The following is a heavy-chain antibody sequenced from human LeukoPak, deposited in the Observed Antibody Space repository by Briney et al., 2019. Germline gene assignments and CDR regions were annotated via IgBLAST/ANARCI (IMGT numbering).Heavy chain of an antibody. J-gene: IGHJ6*03. CDR2: INPNSGGT. CDR3: ASATSIFGGSTLGMGYMDV. CDR1: GYTFSGYY. Sequence: ASVKVSCKASGYTFSGYYMHWIRQAPGQRLEWMGWINPNSGGTNYAQNFQGRVTITRDTSINTAYMELSRLRSDDTAVYYCASATSIFGGSTLGMGYMDVWGKGTTVTVSS. D-gene: IGHD3-3*01. V-gene: IGHV1-2*02.